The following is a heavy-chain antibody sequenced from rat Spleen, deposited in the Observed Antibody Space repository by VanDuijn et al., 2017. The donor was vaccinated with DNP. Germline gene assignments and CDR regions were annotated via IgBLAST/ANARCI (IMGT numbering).Heavy chain of an antibody. J-gene: IGHJ3*01. CDR2: ISASGGST. V-gene: IGHV5-25*01. CDR3: ARPRTSNWFAY. CDR1: GFTFSDYN. D-gene: IGHD2-5*01. Sequence: EVQVVESGGGLVQPGRSMKLSCAASGFTFSDYNMAWVRQAPKKGLEWVASISASGGSTSYRDSVKGRFTISRDNAKSILYLQMDSLRSEDTATYYCARPRTSNWFAYWGQGALVTVSS.